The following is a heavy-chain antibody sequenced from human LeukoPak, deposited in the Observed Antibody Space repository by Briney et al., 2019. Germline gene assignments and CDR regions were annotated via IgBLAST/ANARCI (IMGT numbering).Heavy chain of an antibody. CDR1: GYTFTSYD. CDR2: MNPNSGNT. J-gene: IGHJ4*02. D-gene: IGHD6-13*01. V-gene: IGHV1-8*01. Sequence: ASVKVSCKASGYTFTSYDINWVLQATGQGLEWMGWMNPNSGNTGYAQKFQGRVTMTRNTSISTAYMELSSLRSEDTAVYYCARGDHSSSWYPVGYWGQGTLVTVSS. CDR3: ARGDHSSSWYPVGY.